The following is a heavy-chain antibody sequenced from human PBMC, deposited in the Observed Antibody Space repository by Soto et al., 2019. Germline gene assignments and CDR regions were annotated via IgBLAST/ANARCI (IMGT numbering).Heavy chain of an antibody. CDR2: IVVGSGNT. CDR3: PADPGGGTHTGDY. CDR1: GFTFTSSA. V-gene: IGHV1-58*01. Sequence: QMQLVQSGPEVKKPGTSVKVSCKASGFTFTSSAVQWVRQARGQRLEWIGWIVVGSGNTNYAQKFQERVTITRDMSTSTAYMELSSLRSEDTAVYYCPADPGGGTHTGDYWGQGTLVTVSS. D-gene: IGHD1-1*01. J-gene: IGHJ4*02.